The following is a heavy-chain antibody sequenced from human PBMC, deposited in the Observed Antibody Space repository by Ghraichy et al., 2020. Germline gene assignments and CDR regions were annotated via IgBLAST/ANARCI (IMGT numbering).Heavy chain of an antibody. V-gene: IGHV4-34*01. D-gene: IGHD2-15*01. CDR3: ARGRYCGGGACYPRPSSFDY. CDR2: INYVGVT. CDR1: GGSIGGYY. Sequence: SETLSLTCSVYGGSIGGYYWSWIRQSPGQGLEWIGEINYVGVTIYNPSLESRVTISLDTYDHQFSLSLTSLTAADTALYFCARGRYCGGGACYPRPSSFDYWGQGIPVTCSS. J-gene: IGHJ4*02.